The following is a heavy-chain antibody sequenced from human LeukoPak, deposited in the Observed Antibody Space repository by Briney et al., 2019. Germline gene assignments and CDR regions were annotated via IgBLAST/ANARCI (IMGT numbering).Heavy chain of an antibody. V-gene: IGHV3-30-3*01. J-gene: IGHJ4*02. CDR2: ISFAGGNK. CDR1: GFTFSMSA. D-gene: IGHD6-13*01. CDR3: ARGRAGIAAAGFDY. Sequence: GGSLRLSCATSGFTFSMSAMHWVRLAPGKGLDWVAVISFAGGNKFYADSVKGRFSISRDNSKNTLYLQMNSLGLDDTAVYFCARGRAGIAAAGFDYWGQGTLVTVSS.